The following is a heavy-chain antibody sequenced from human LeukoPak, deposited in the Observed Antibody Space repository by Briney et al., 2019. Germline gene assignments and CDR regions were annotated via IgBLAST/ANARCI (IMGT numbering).Heavy chain of an antibody. CDR1: GFTFSPYW. Sequence: PGGSLRLSCAVSGFTFSPYWMHCVRQAPGEGLVWVSCIKSDGSTPTYADSVKGRFTISRDNAKNTLYLQMNSLRADDTAVYYCARDRGHAFDIWGQGTMVTVSS. V-gene: IGHV3-74*01. J-gene: IGHJ3*02. CDR2: IKSDGSTP. CDR3: ARDRGHAFDI. D-gene: IGHD3-10*01.